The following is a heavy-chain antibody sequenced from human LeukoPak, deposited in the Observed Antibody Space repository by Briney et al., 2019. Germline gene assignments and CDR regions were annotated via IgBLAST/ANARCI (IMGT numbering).Heavy chain of an antibody. CDR2: IKQDGSEK. CDR1: GFTFSSYW. D-gene: IGHD2-15*01. J-gene: IGHJ5*02. CDR3: ARDQCSGGSCYWFDP. V-gene: IGHV3-7*01. Sequence: GGSLRLSCAASGFTFSSYWMSWVRQAPGKGLEWVANIKQDGSEKYYVDSVKGRFTISRDNAKNSLYLRMNSLRAEDTAVYYCARDQCSGGSCYWFDPWGQGTLVTVSS.